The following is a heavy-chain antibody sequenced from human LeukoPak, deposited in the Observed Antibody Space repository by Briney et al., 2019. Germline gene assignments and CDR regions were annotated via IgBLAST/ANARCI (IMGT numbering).Heavy chain of an antibody. D-gene: IGHD2-2*02. CDR3: ARYVDIVVVPAAIPVESNWFDP. V-gene: IGHV4-39*07. Sequence: SETLSLTCTVSGGSISSSSYYGGWIRQPPGKGLEWIGSIYYSGSTYYNPSLKSRVTISVDTSKNQFSLKLSSVTAADTAVYYCARYVDIVVVPAAIPVESNWFDPWGQGTLVTVSS. CDR1: GGSISSSSYY. CDR2: IYYSGST. J-gene: IGHJ5*02.